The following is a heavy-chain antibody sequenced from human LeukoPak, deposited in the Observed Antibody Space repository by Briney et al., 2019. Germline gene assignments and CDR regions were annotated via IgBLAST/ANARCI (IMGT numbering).Heavy chain of an antibody. J-gene: IGHJ5*02. CDR1: GYSFTSYW. CDR2: IYPGDSDT. V-gene: IGHV5-51*01. CDR3: ARQYQVYYHDLNWFDP. Sequence: GESLKISCKGSGYSFTSYWIGWVRQMPGKGLEWMGIIYPGDSDTRYSPSFQGQVTISADKSISTAYLQWSSLKASDTAMYYCARQYQVYYHDLNWFDPWGQGTLVTVSS. D-gene: IGHD3-22*01.